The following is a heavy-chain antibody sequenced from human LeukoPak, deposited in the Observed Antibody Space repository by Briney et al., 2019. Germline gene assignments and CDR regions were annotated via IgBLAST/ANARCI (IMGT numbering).Heavy chain of an antibody. CDR2: IKQDGSQK. Sequence: GGSLRLSCAASGFTFSSYSFNWVRQAPGKGLEWVANIKQDGSQKYYMDSVKGRFTMSRDNAKNSLYLQMNSLRAEDTAVYYCTRGDLVGVTGRAYQHWGQGTPATVSS. V-gene: IGHV3-7*01. CDR1: GFTFSSYS. CDR3: TRGDLVGVTGRAYQH. D-gene: IGHD1-26*01. J-gene: IGHJ1*01.